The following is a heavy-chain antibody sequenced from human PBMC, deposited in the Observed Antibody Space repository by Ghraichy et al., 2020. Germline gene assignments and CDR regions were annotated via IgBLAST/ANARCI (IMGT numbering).Heavy chain of an antibody. CDR1: GFTFDDYA. V-gene: IGHV3-9*01. D-gene: IGHD2-2*02. Sequence: GGSLRLSCAASGFTFDDYAMHWVRQAPGKGLEWVSGISWNSGSIGYADSVQGRFTISRDNAKNSLYLQMNSLRAEDTALYYCAKDMSAAIGEGYYYGMDVWGQGTTVTVSS. J-gene: IGHJ6*02. CDR3: AKDMSAAIGEGYYYGMDV. CDR2: ISWNSGSI.